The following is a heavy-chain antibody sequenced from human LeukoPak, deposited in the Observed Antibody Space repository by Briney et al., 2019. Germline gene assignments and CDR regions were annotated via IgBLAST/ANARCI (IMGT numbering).Heavy chain of an antibody. V-gene: IGHV4-59*01. D-gene: IGHD3-3*01. Sequence: SETLSLTCSVFGGSISTYHWSWIRQPPGKGLEWIGCLSNGGSTNYNPSLKSRVTMSVDTTENQFSLRLTSVTAADTAVYYCARSPGVRGYYLSSEYLSRWGRGSLVIVSS. CDR3: ARSPGVRGYYLSSEYLSR. J-gene: IGHJ1*01. CDR1: GGSISTYH. CDR2: LSNGGST.